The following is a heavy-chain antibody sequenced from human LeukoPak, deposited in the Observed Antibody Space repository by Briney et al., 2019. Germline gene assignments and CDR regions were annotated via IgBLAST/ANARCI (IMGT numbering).Heavy chain of an antibody. CDR2: INHSGST. CDR1: GFTFSNYA. CDR3: ARDTYGSGSLSYYYMDL. V-gene: IGHV4-34*01. Sequence: LRLSCAASGFTFSNYAMSWIRQPPGKGLEWIGEINHSGSTNYNPSLKSRVTISVDTSKNQFSLKLSSVTAADTAVYYCARDTYGSGSLSYYYMDLWGKGTTVTVSS. J-gene: IGHJ6*03. D-gene: IGHD3-10*01.